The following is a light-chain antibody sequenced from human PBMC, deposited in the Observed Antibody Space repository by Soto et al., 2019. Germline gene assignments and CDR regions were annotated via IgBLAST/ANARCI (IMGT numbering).Light chain of an antibody. CDR2: DAS. V-gene: IGKV1-39*01. J-gene: IGKJ4*01. Sequence: DIPMTQSPSSLSASVGDRVTISCRASQSITNYLNWYQQKPGKAPNLLIYDASSLQGGVPSRFSGSGSGTDFTLTISSLQPEDFATYFCQQSYNTPLTFGGGTKVEIK. CDR3: QQSYNTPLT. CDR1: QSITNY.